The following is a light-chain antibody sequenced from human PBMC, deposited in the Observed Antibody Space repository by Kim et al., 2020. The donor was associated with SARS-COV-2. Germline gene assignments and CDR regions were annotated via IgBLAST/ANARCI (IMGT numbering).Light chain of an antibody. J-gene: IGKJ4*01. V-gene: IGKV3-20*01. Sequence: SPGERASHSCRASQTVNSDYLAWYQQKPGQAPRLLIYDASNRATGIPDRFTGSGSGTDFTLAISRLEPEDSAMYYCQQYDRSPLTFGGGTKVDIK. CDR1: QTVNSDY. CDR2: DAS. CDR3: QQYDRSPLT.